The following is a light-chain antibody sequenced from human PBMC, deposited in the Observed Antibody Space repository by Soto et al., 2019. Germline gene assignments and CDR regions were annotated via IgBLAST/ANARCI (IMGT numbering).Light chain of an antibody. Sequence: DIQMAQSPSSLSSSVGDRVTITCRASQSISSYVNWYQQKPGKAPKLRIYAASSLQSGVPSRFSGSGSGTDFTLTISSLQPEDFAPYYCQQSYSTPYTFGQGTKLEIK. J-gene: IGKJ2*01. CDR3: QQSYSTPYT. CDR1: QSISSY. V-gene: IGKV1-39*01. CDR2: AAS.